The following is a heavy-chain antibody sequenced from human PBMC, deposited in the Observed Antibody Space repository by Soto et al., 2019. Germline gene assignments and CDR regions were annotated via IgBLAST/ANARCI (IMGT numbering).Heavy chain of an antibody. J-gene: IGHJ4*02. V-gene: IGHV3-33*01. D-gene: IGHD5-12*01. CDR2: IWYDGSNK. CDR1: GFTYSSYG. Sequence: QVQLVESGGGVVQPGRSLRLSCAVSGFTYSSYGMHWVRQAPGKGLEWVAVIWYDGSNKYYVDSVKGRFIISRDDSKNTLSLQMNSLRAEDTAVYYCARDSAWLFDSWGQGTLVTVSS. CDR3: ARDSAWLFDS.